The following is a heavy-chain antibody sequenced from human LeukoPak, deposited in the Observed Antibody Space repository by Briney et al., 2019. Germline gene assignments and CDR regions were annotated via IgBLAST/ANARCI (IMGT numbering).Heavy chain of an antibody. Sequence: PGGSLRLSCAASGFTFSSYAMSWVRQAPGKGLEWVSAISGSGGNTYYADSVKGRFTISRDNSKNTLYLQMNSLRAEDTAVYYCARDSPYSSGWYRGYYFDYWGQGTLVTVSS. J-gene: IGHJ4*02. CDR3: ARDSPYSSGWYRGYYFDY. CDR1: GFTFSSYA. D-gene: IGHD6-19*01. V-gene: IGHV3-23*01. CDR2: ISGSGGNT.